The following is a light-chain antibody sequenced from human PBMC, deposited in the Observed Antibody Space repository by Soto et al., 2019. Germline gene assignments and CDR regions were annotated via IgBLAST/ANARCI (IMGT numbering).Light chain of an antibody. Sequence: EIVLTQSPGTLSLSPGERATLSCRASQSVNSDYLAWFQQKPGRAPRLLIYGASSRATGIPDRFSGSGSGTDFSLTISRLEPEDFAVYYCQQYGSSPLTFGGGTKVDIK. CDR3: QQYGSSPLT. J-gene: IGKJ4*01. CDR1: QSVNSDY. V-gene: IGKV3-20*01. CDR2: GAS.